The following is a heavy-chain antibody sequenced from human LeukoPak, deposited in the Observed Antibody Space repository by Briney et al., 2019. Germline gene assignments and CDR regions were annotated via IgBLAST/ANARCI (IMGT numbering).Heavy chain of an antibody. CDR1: GGSISSSSYY. CDR3: ARGTYTVLRYFDWLFRPYYFDY. J-gene: IGHJ4*02. D-gene: IGHD3-9*01. Sequence: PSETLSLTCTVSGGSISSSSYYWGWIRQPPGKGLEWIGSIYYSGSTYYNPSLKSRVTISVDTSKNQFSLKLSSVTAADTAVYYCARGTYTVLRYFDWLFRPYYFDYWGQGTLVTVSS. V-gene: IGHV4-39*07. CDR2: IYYSGST.